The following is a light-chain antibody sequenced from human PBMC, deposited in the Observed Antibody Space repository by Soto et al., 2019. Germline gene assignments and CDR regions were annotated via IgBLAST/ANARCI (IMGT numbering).Light chain of an antibody. CDR2: GNN. CDR3: QSYDSSLSGVI. V-gene: IGLV1-40*01. J-gene: IGLJ2*01. Sequence: QPVLTQSPSVSGAPGQGVTISCTGSSSNIGAGYDVHWYQQLPGTAPKLLIFGNNNRPPGVPDRFSGSKSGTSASLAITGLQAEDEADYYCQSYDSSLSGVIFGGGTKLTVL. CDR1: SSNIGAGYD.